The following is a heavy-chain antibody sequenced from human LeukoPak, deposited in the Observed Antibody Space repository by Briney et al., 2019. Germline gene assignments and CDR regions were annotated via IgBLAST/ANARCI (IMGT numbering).Heavy chain of an antibody. D-gene: IGHD2-8*01. CDR1: GGSISSSSDY. CDR2: IYHSGST. J-gene: IGHJ5*02. Sequence: SETLSLTCTVSGGSISSSSDYWGWIRQPPGKGLEWIGYIYHSGSTYYNPSLKSRVTISVDRSKNQFSLKLSSVTAADTAVYYCAREGVYAPNWFDPWGQGTLVTVSS. V-gene: IGHV4-39*07. CDR3: AREGVYAPNWFDP.